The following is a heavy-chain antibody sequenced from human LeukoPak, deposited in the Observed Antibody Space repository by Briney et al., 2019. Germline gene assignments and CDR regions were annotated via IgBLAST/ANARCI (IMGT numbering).Heavy chain of an antibody. V-gene: IGHV4-59*01. CDR2: TFYSGST. CDR1: GGSISSYY. J-gene: IGHJ6*02. CDR3: ARAVTFLGADYYYYYGMDV. D-gene: IGHD3-16*01. Sequence: PSETLSLTCTVSGGSISSYYWSWIRQPPGKGLEWIGYTFYSGSTNYNPSPKSRVTISVDTSKNQFSLKLGSVTAADTAVYYCARAVTFLGADYYYYYGMDVWGQGTTVTVSS.